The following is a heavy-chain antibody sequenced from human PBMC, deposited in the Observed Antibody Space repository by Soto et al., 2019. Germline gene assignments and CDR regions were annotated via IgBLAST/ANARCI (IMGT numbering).Heavy chain of an antibody. V-gene: IGHV4-4*02. D-gene: IGHD3-22*01. CDR2: IYHSGST. J-gene: IGHJ6*02. Sequence: QVQLQESGPGLVKPSGTLSLTCAVSGGSISSSNWWSWVRQPPGKGLEWIGEIYHSGSTNYNPSLKSRVTISVDKSKNQFSLNLSSVTAADTAVYYCARLYYDSSGYRFYYYGMDVWGQGTTVTVSS. CDR3: ARLYYDSSGYRFYYYGMDV. CDR1: GGSISSSNW.